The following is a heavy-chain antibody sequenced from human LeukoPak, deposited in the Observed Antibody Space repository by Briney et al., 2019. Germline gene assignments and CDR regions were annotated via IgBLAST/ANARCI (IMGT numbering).Heavy chain of an antibody. Sequence: PGGSLRLSCAASGLTVSSNCMSWVRQAPGKGLEWDSFIYSGGNTYCADSVKGRFTISRDNSKNTVHLQMNSLRAEDTAMYYCARRAGDYSHPYDYWGQGTLVTVSS. D-gene: IGHD3-22*01. CDR2: IYSGGNT. CDR1: GLTVSSNC. J-gene: IGHJ4*02. CDR3: ARRAGDYSHPYDY. V-gene: IGHV3-53*01.